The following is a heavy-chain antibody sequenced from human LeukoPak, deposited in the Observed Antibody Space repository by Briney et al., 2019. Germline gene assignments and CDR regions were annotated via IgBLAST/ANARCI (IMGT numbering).Heavy chain of an antibody. CDR2: IKQDGSEN. Sequence: GGSLRLSCAASGFTFSSYGMSWVRQAPGKGLEWVASIKQDGSENYYVDSVKGRFTISRDNAKNSLYLQMNSLRAEDTAVYYCARDLYGAALYWGKGTLVTVSS. CDR1: GFTFSSYG. V-gene: IGHV3-7*01. D-gene: IGHD6-6*01. J-gene: IGHJ4*02. CDR3: ARDLYGAALY.